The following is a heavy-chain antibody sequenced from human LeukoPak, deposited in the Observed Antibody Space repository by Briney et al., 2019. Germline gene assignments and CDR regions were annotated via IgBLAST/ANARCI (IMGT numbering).Heavy chain of an antibody. J-gene: IGHJ4*02. D-gene: IGHD3-16*01. CDR3: AKDIAVWGSYASHFDY. CDR1: GFTFDDYA. V-gene: IGHV3-9*01. CDR2: ISWNSGSI. Sequence: GGSLRLSCAASGFTFDDYAMHWVRQAPGKGLEWVSGISWNSGSIVYADSVKGRFTISRDNAKNSLYLQMNSLRAEDTALYYCAKDIAVWGSYASHFDYWGQGTLVTVSS.